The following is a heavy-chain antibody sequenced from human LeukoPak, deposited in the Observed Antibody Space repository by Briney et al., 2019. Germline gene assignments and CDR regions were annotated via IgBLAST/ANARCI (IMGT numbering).Heavy chain of an antibody. CDR2: VNSDGSST. CDR1: GFTFNTYW. CDR3: TRVAYWNDDYFDY. Sequence: GGSLRLSCAASGFTFNTYWIHWVRQAPGKGLVWVSRVNSDGSSTSYADSVKGRFTISRDNAKNTLYLQMNSLRAEDTAVYYCTRVAYWNDDYFDYWGRGTLVTVSS. D-gene: IGHD1-1*01. J-gene: IGHJ4*02. V-gene: IGHV3-74*01.